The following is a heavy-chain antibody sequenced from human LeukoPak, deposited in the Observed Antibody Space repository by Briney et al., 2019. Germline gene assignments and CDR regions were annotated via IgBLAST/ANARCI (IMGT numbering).Heavy chain of an antibody. CDR1: GGSINNRDYF. Sequence: SETLSLTCTVSGGSINNRDYFWGWIRQLPGMGLEFIGNVYYSGITYYNPSLKSRVTISMDMSKNQFSLNLSSVTAADTAVYYCARSRYGSTSTNYYMDVWGKGTTVTVSS. J-gene: IGHJ6*03. D-gene: IGHD2-2*01. CDR2: VYYSGIT. CDR3: ARSRYGSTSTNYYMDV. V-gene: IGHV4-39*07.